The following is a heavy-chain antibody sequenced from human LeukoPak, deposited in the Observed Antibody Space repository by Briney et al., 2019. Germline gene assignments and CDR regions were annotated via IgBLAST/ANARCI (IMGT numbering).Heavy chain of an antibody. CDR3: ARDTGGSYSYNWFDP. CDR1: GDSISSYY. D-gene: IGHD1-26*01. CDR2: IYYSGTT. V-gene: IGHV4-59*12. J-gene: IGHJ5*02. Sequence: SETLSLTCTVSGDSISSYYWSWIRQPPGKGLEWIGYIYYSGTTNYNPSLKSRVIISVDRSKNQFSLKLSSVTAADTAVYYCARDTGGSYSYNWFDPWGQGTLVTVSS.